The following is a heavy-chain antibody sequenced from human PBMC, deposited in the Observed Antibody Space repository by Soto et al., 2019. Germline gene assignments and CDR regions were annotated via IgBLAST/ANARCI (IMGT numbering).Heavy chain of an antibody. V-gene: IGHV3-74*01. D-gene: IGHD1-26*01. CDR2: INSSGGST. CDR3: ARGAGSMVRRLENYYYYMDV. J-gene: IGHJ6*03. Sequence: GGSLRLSCAASGFTFSSYAMSWVRQAPGKGLEWVSRINSSGGSTSYADSVKGRFTISRDNAKNTLYLQMNRLRAEDTAVYYCARGAGSMVRRLENYYYYMDVWGKGTTVTVSS. CDR1: GFTFSSYA.